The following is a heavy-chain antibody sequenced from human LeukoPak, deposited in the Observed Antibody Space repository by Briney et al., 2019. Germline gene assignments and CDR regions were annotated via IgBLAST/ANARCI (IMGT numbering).Heavy chain of an antibody. V-gene: IGHV1-69*05. CDR2: IIPIFGTA. Sequence: SVKVSCQASGGTFSSYAISWPRQAPGPGLEWMGRIIPIFGTANYPQKFQGRVTITTDESTSTAYMELSSLRSEDTAMYYCARSYSSGTYPFDYWGQGTLVTVSS. J-gene: IGHJ4*02. CDR1: GGTFSSYA. D-gene: IGHD6-19*01. CDR3: ARSYSSGTYPFDY.